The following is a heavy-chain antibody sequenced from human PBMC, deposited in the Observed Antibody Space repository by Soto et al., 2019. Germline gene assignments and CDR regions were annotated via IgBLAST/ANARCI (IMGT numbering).Heavy chain of an antibody. J-gene: IGHJ6*02. Sequence: QVQLQESGPGLVKPSQTLSLTCTVSGGSISSGGYYWSWIRQHPGKGLEWIGYIYYSGITYYNPSLKSRDTXSXATSDNQFSLKMSSVPAADTAVYYCARGFSVYGMDVWGQVTTVTVSS. CDR1: GGSISSGGYY. V-gene: IGHV4-31*03. CDR2: IYYSGIT. CDR3: ARGFSVYGMDV.